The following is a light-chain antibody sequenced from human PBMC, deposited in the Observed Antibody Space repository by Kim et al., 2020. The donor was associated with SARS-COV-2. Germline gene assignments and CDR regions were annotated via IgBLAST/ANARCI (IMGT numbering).Light chain of an antibody. CDR3: QQYYSTPRT. CDR2: WAS. V-gene: IGKV4-1*01. Sequence: ATINCKSSQSVLFSSNNKNYLAWYQQKPGQPPKLLIYWASTRESGVPDRFSGSGSGTDFTLTISSLQAEDVAVYYCQQYYSTPRTFGQGTKVDIK. CDR1: QSVLFSSNNKNY. J-gene: IGKJ1*01.